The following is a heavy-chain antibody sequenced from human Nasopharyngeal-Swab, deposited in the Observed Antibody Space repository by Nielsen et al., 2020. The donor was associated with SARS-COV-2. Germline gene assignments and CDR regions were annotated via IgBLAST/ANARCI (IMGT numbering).Heavy chain of an antibody. CDR2: ISTSGSTI. CDR1: GFTFDNYE. Sequence: GESLKISCAASGFTFDNYEMNWVRQAPGKGLEWVSYISTSGSTIHYADSVRGRFTISRDNAKKSLHLQMNSLRAEETAIYYCVRGSYGHYDSWGQGALITVSS. V-gene: IGHV3-48*03. D-gene: IGHD4-17*01. CDR3: VRGSYGHYDS. J-gene: IGHJ5*01.